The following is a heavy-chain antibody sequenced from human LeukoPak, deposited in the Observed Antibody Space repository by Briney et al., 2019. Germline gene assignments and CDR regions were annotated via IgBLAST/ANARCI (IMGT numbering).Heavy chain of an antibody. Sequence: PSETLSLTCTVSGGSVSSGNNYWSWIRQPPGKGLEWIGYIYYSGSTNYNPSLKSRVTISVDTSKNQFSLNLSSVTAADTAVYYCARQSRGASKYCSGGSCQYYFDNWGQGTLVTVSS. CDR3: ARQSRGASKYCSGGSCQYYFDN. CDR2: IYYSGST. J-gene: IGHJ4*02. D-gene: IGHD2-15*01. CDR1: GGSVSSGNNY. V-gene: IGHV4-61*01.